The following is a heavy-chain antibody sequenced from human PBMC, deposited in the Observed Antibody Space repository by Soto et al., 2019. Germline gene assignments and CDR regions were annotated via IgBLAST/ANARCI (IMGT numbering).Heavy chain of an antibody. V-gene: IGHV3-74*01. J-gene: IGHJ6*02. Sequence: PGGSLRLSCAASGFTFSSYWMHWVRQAPGKGLVWVSRINSDGSSTSYADSVKGRFTISRDNAKNTLYLQMNSLRAEDTAVYYCARGGGLYYDFWSDKYGMDVWGQGTTVTVSS. CDR2: INSDGSST. CDR3: ARGGGLYYDFWSDKYGMDV. D-gene: IGHD3-3*01. CDR1: GFTFSSYW.